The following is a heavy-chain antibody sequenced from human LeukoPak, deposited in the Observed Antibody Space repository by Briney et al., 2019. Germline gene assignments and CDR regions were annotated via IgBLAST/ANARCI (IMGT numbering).Heavy chain of an antibody. CDR1: GYSISSDNY. Sequence: SETLSLTCGVSGYSISSDNYWGWIRQPPGKGLQYIGSIHHSGSTDYNPSLKSRVTISVDASKNQFSLKLSSVTAADTAVYYCARVIHWAFDIWGQGTMVTVSS. V-gene: IGHV4-38-2*01. J-gene: IGHJ3*02. CDR2: IHHSGST. D-gene: IGHD2/OR15-2a*01. CDR3: ARVIHWAFDI.